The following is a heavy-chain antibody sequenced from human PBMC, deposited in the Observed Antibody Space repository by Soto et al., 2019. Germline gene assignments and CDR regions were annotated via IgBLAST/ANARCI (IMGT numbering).Heavy chain of an antibody. J-gene: IGHJ4*02. CDR1: GYTFTSYH. CDR3: VWATVTTVDY. Sequence: ASVKVSCKTSGYTFTSYHISWVRQAPGQGLEWMGIINPSGGSTSYAQKFQGRVTMTRDTSTSTVYMELSSLRSEDTAVYYCVWATVTTVDYWGQGTLVTVSS. V-gene: IGHV1-46*01. D-gene: IGHD4-17*01. CDR2: INPSGGST.